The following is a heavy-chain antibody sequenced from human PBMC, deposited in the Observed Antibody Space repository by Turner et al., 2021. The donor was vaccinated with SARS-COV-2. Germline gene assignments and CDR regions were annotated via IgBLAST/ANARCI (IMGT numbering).Heavy chain of an antibody. V-gene: IGHV4-59*08. CDR3: ARHPLNYDFWSGYYYYGMDV. J-gene: IGHJ6*02. CDR2: IYYSGST. CDR1: GGSISSYY. D-gene: IGHD3-3*01. Sequence: QVQLQESGPGLVKPSVTLSLTCTVSGGSISSYYWSWIRQPPGKGLEWIGYIYYSGSTNYNPSLKSRVNISVDTSKNQFSLKLSSVTAADTAVYYCARHPLNYDFWSGYYYYGMDVWGQGTTVTVSS.